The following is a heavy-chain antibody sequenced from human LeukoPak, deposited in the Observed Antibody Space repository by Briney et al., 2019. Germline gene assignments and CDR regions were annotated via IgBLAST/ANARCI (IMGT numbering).Heavy chain of an antibody. CDR3: AKDYHRYSYGLD. D-gene: IGHD5-18*01. Sequence: AGGSLRLSCAASGFTFSDYYMSWIRQAPGKGLEWVSYISSRGSTTYYADSVKGRSTISRDNAKNSLYLQMSSLRAEDTAVYYCAKDYHRYSYGLDWGQGTLVTVSS. CDR1: GFTFSDYY. CDR2: ISSRGSTT. V-gene: IGHV3-11*01. J-gene: IGHJ4*02.